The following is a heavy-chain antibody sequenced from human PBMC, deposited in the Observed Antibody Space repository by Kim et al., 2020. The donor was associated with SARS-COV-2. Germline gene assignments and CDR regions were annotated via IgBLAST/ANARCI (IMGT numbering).Heavy chain of an antibody. CDR3: ARSVHSGYDSRPPGY. D-gene: IGHD5-12*01. CDR1: GYTFTSYG. Sequence: ASVKVSCKASGYTFTSYGISWVRQAPGQGLEWMGWISAYNGNTNYAQKLQGRVTMTTDRSTSTAYMELRRLRSDDTAVYYCARSVHSGYDSRPPGYWGQGTLVTVSS. J-gene: IGHJ4*02. V-gene: IGHV1-18*01. CDR2: ISAYNGNT.